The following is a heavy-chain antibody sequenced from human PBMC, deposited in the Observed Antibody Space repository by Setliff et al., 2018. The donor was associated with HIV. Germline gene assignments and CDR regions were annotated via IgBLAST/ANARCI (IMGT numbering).Heavy chain of an antibody. CDR3: ARDSSFNMDV. Sequence: ASVKVSCKASGYTFTSYGISWVRQAPGQGLEWMGWISEYNGDTKYAQKLQGRVTMTKDTSTSTAYVELRSLRSDDTAVYYCARDSSFNMDVWGKGTTVTVTS. CDR2: ISEYNGDT. CDR1: GYTFTSYG. J-gene: IGHJ6*03. V-gene: IGHV1-18*01.